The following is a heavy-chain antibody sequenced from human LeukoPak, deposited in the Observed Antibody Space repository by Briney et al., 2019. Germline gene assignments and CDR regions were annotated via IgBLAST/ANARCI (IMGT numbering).Heavy chain of an antibody. V-gene: IGHV3-30-3*01. J-gene: IGHJ4*02. CDR2: ISYDGSNK. CDR1: GFTFSSYA. CDR3: ARDTRVN. Sequence: GGSLRLSCAASGFTFSSYAMHWVRQAPGKGLEWVAVISYDGSNKYYADSAKGRFTISRDNSKNTLYLQMNSLRAEDTAVYYCARDTRVNWGQGTLVTVSS. D-gene: IGHD3-16*02.